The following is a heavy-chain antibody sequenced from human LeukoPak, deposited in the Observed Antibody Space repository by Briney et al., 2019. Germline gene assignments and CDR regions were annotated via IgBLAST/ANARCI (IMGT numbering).Heavy chain of an antibody. CDR1: GYTFTSYG. Sequence: LRASVKVSCKASGYTFTSYGISWVRQAPGQGLEWMGWISAYNGNTNYAQKLQGRVTMTTDTSTSTAYMELRSLRSDDTAVYYCARDLVGNYDFWSGYYVTTYNWFDPWGQGTLVTVSS. CDR3: ARDLVGNYDFWSGYYVTTYNWFDP. J-gene: IGHJ5*02. D-gene: IGHD3-3*01. V-gene: IGHV1-18*01. CDR2: ISAYNGNT.